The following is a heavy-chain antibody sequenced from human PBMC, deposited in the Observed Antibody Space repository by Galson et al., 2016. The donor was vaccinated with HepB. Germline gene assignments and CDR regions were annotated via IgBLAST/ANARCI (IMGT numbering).Heavy chain of an antibody. J-gene: IGHJ6*02. CDR1: GGSISSSSYY. CDR2: FYYSENT. Sequence: SETLSLTCTVSGGSISSSSYYWGWIRQPPGKGLEWIGSFYYSENTYYNPSLKSRVTISVDTSKNQFSLRLNSVTAADTAVYNCARAGGFYQLIFYYYYGMDVWGQGTTVTVSS. V-gene: IGHV4-39*01. D-gene: IGHD2-2*01. CDR3: ARAGGFYQLIFYYYYGMDV.